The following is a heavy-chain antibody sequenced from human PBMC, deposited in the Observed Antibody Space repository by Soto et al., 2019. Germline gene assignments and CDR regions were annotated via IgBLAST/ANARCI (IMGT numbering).Heavy chain of an antibody. J-gene: IGHJ6*02. CDR3: ARAGAAPYYYYGLDV. D-gene: IGHD3-10*01. CDR1: GYTFSAYD. Sequence: QMMQSGTEVKKPGASVRVSCKTSGYTFSAYDIYWVRQAPGQGLEWMGWIRAYNGDTNYAQKFQTIVTMTTDKSTDTAYMDLRSLTSDDTAIYYCARAGAAPYYYYGLDVWGQGTTVTVSS. V-gene: IGHV1-18*01. CDR2: IRAYNGDT.